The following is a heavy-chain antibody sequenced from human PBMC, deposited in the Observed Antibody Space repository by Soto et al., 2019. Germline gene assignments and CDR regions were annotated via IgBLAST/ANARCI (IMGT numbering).Heavy chain of an antibody. Sequence: PSETLSLTCAVYGGSFSGYYWSWIRQPPGKGLEWIGEINHSGSTNYNPSLKSRVTISVDTSKNQFSLKLSSVTAADTDVYYCARGTVEWLQGNWFDPWGQGTLVTVSS. D-gene: IGHD5-18*01. CDR1: GGSFSGYY. V-gene: IGHV4-34*01. CDR3: ARGTVEWLQGNWFDP. CDR2: INHSGST. J-gene: IGHJ5*02.